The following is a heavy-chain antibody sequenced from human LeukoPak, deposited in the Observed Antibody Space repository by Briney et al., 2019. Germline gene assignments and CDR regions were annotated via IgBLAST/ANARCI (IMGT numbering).Heavy chain of an antibody. CDR2: IRYDGSNK. V-gene: IGHV3-30*02. CDR3: AKHAGNTVRPGGEHYDFWSGLFVDY. D-gene: IGHD3-3*01. J-gene: IGHJ4*02. Sequence: GGSLRLSCAASGFTFSSYGMHWVRQAPGKGLEWVAFIRYDGSNKYYADSVKGRFTISRDNSKNTLYLQMNSLRAEDTAVYYCAKHAGNTVRPGGEHYDFWSGLFVDYWGQGTLVTVSS. CDR1: GFTFSSYG.